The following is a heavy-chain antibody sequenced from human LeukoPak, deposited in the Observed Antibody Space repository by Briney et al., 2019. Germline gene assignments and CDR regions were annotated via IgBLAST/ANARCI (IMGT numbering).Heavy chain of an antibody. CDR1: GFTFSSYS. CDR3: VRDLHWGGFDV. J-gene: IGHJ3*01. Sequence: GGSLRLSCAASGFTFSSYSMNWVRQAPGKGLEWVSGISPSGDITYYADSVMGRFSISRDNPKSTVSLQMSSLRAEDTALYYCVRDLHWGGFDVWGQGTMVTVSS. CDR2: ISPSGDIT. V-gene: IGHV3-23*01. D-gene: IGHD7-27*01.